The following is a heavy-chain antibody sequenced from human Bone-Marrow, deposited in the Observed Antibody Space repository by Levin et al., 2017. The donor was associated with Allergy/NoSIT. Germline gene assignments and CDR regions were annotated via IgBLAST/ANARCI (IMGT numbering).Heavy chain of an antibody. CDR1: GFTFSKAW. CDR2: IKSKTDGGTT. D-gene: IGHD4-11*01. J-gene: IGHJ3*02. V-gene: IGHV3-15*01. CDR3: ATGDPMAAVNVDAFDI. Sequence: GGSLRLSCAASGFTFSKAWMSWVRQAPGKGLEWVGRIKSKTDGGTTDYAAPVKGRFTISRDDAKNTLYLQMNSLKTEDTAVYYCATGDPMAAVNVDAFDIWGQGTLVTVSS.